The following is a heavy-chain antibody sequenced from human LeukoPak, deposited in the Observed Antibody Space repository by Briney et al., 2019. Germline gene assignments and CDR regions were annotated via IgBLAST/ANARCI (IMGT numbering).Heavy chain of an antibody. CDR3: ARTGLRFGPIDY. D-gene: IGHD5-12*01. V-gene: IGHV3-30-3*01. J-gene: IGHJ4*02. Sequence: GRSLRLSCAASGFTFSSYAMHWVRQAPGKGLEWVAVISYDGSNKYYADSVKGRFTISRDNSKSTLYLQMNSLRAEDTAVYYCARTGLRFGPIDYWGQGTLVTVYS. CDR1: GFTFSSYA. CDR2: ISYDGSNK.